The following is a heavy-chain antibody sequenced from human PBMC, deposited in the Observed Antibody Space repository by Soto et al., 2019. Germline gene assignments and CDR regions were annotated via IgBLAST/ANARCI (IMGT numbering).Heavy chain of an antibody. CDR3: ARVGGTRGWY. Sequence: QVQLQESGPGLVKPSETLSLTCTVSSDSITNYYWSWIRQSPGKGLEWIGYIHEIGRTNYNPSLKSRVKISVDTSKKQFSLKLNSVTAADTAVYYCARVGGTRGWYWGQGTLVTVSS. CDR1: SDSITNYY. CDR2: IHEIGRT. V-gene: IGHV4-59*01. D-gene: IGHD2-15*01. J-gene: IGHJ4*02.